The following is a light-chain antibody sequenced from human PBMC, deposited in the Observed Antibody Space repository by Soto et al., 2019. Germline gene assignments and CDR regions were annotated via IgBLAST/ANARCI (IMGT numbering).Light chain of an antibody. CDR3: QQYDSSPRP. V-gene: IGKV3-20*01. CDR1: QSVSTRS. Sequence: EIVLTQSPGTLSLSPGERATLSCRASQSVSTRSLAWYQQKPGQAPRLLISGASSRAADIPDRFSGSGSGTDFPLTINRLEPEDFAVYYCQQYDSSPRPFGQGTKV. J-gene: IGKJ1*01. CDR2: GAS.